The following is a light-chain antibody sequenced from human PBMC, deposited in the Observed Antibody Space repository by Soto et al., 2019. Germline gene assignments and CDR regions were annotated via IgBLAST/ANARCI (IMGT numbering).Light chain of an antibody. V-gene: IGLV2-8*01. CDR2: EVS. Sequence: QSALTQPPFASGSPGQSVTISCTGTSSDVGGYNFVSWYQQHPGKAPKLMIYEVSERPSGVPDRFSGSKSGNTASLTVSGLQAEDEADYYCSSYAGSNIVVFGGGTKLTVL. CDR1: SSDVGGYNF. J-gene: IGLJ2*01. CDR3: SSYAGSNIVV.